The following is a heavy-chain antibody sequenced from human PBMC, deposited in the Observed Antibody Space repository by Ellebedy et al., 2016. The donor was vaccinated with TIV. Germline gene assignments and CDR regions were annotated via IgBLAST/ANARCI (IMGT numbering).Heavy chain of an antibody. CDR1: GYTFIDYY. CDR3: GRGGPKTGMVTRHYYYNMDV. CDR2: INTNNGAT. V-gene: IGHV1-2*02. Sequence: AASVKVSCKASGYTFIDYYMHWARQDPGQGLEWMGWINTNNGATNYAQKLQGRVPMTRDTSIRTAYMELSSLISDDTAVYYCGRGGPKTGMVTRHYYYNMDVWGQGTTVTVSS. J-gene: IGHJ6*02. D-gene: IGHD5-18*01.